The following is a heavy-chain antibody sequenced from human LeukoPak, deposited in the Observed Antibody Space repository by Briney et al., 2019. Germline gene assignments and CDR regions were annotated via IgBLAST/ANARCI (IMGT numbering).Heavy chain of an antibody. J-gene: IGHJ4*02. CDR1: GGSISSYY. D-gene: IGHD3-9*01. CDR2: IYTSGST. V-gene: IGHV4-4*07. Sequence: SETLSLTCTVSGGSISSYYWSWIRQPAGKGLEWIGRIYTSGSTNYNPFLKSRVTMSVDTSKNQFSLKLSSVTAADTAVYYCARQVMIRYFDWYFDYWGQGTLVTVSS. CDR3: ARQVMIRYFDWYFDY.